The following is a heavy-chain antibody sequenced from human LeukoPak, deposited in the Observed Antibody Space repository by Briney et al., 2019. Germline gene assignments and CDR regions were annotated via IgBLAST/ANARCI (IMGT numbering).Heavy chain of an antibody. CDR2: ISYDGSNK. V-gene: IGHV3-30-3*01. CDR3: AKALPAYCGGDCYLDY. J-gene: IGHJ4*02. D-gene: IGHD2-21*02. Sequence: PGGSLRLSCAASGFTFSKCAMHWVRQAPGKGLEWVAFISYDGSNKYYADSVKGRFTISRDNSKNTLYLQMNSLRAEDTAVYYCAKALPAYCGGDCYLDYWGQGTLVTVSS. CDR1: GFTFSKCA.